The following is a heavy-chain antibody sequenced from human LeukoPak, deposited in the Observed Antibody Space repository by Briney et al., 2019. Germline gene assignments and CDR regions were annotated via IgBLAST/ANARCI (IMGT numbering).Heavy chain of an antibody. CDR1: GFTFSSSA. J-gene: IGHJ6*02. D-gene: IGHD3-16*02. CDR3: TRDSYQSDYYYGMDV. Sequence: GGSLRLSCAASGFTFSSSAMSWVRQAPGEGLLWVSRINTDGRSTSYADSVKGRFTISRDNARNTLYLQMNSLRVDDTAVYYCTRDSYQSDYYYGMDVWGQGTTVTVSS. V-gene: IGHV3-74*01. CDR2: INTDGRST.